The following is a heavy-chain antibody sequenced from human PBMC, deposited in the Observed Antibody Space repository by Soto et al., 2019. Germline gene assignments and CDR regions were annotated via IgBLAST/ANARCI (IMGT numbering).Heavy chain of an antibody. CDR3: ARGFETAAWFDP. Sequence: QVHLVESGGGVVQPGRSLRLSCSASGITFNAFAMHWVRKAPGKGLEWVALISYDGNNKNYADSVQGRFTISRDNSNNTLYLQMNSLRPEDTAVYYCARGFETAAWFDPWGQGTPVTVSS. V-gene: IGHV3-30*04. D-gene: IGHD3-10*01. CDR2: ISYDGNNK. J-gene: IGHJ5*02. CDR1: GITFNAFA.